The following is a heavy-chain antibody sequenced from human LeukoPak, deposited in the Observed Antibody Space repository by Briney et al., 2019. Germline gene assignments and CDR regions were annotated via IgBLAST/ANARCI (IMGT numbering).Heavy chain of an antibody. J-gene: IGHJ4*02. CDR1: GFTFNTYT. D-gene: IGHD3-22*01. V-gene: IGHV3-48*01. Sequence: GGSLRLSCAASGFTFNTYTMNWVRQAPGKGLEWVSYISGSSGIIDYADSVRGRFTISRDNAKNSLYLQMNSLRAEDTAVYYCAKDPYYYDSSGYDYWGQGTLVTVSS. CDR3: AKDPYYYDSSGYDY. CDR2: ISGSSGII.